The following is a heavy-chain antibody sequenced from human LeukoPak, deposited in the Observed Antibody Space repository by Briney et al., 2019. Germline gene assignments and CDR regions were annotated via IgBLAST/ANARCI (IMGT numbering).Heavy chain of an antibody. CDR3: AKVPYYYDSSGYYPPLFDY. Sequence: PGGSLRLSCAASGFTFSSYAMSWVRQAPGKGPEWVSAISGSGGSTYYADSVKGRFTISRDNSKNTLYLQMNSLRAEDTAVYYCAKVPYYYDSSGYYPPLFDYWGQGTLVTVSS. J-gene: IGHJ4*02. CDR1: GFTFSSYA. D-gene: IGHD3-22*01. V-gene: IGHV3-23*01. CDR2: ISGSGGST.